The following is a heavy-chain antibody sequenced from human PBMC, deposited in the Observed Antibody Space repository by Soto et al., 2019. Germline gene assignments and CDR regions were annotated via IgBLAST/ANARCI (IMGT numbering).Heavy chain of an antibody. CDR1: GYTFTGYY. J-gene: IGHJ3*02. V-gene: IGHV1-2*02. Sequence: PGASVKFSCKASGYTFTGYYMHWVRQAPGQGLEWMGWINPNSGGTNYAQKFQGRVTMTRDTSISTAYMELSRLRSDDTAVYYCARGRGTYYYDSSGYYGAAFDIWGQGTMVTV. CDR3: ARGRGTYYYDSSGYYGAAFDI. CDR2: INPNSGGT. D-gene: IGHD3-22*01.